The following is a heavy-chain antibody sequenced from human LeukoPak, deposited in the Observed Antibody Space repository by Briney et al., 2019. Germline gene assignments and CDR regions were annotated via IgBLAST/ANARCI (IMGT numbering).Heavy chain of an antibody. CDR3: ARGGQSKYDSSGYLNYFDY. CDR1: GFTFSSYV. V-gene: IGHV3-64*01. J-gene: IGHJ4*02. CDR2: ISSNGGST. D-gene: IGHD3-22*01. Sequence: PGGSLRLSCAASGFTFSSYVMYWVRQAPGKGLEYVSSISSNGGSTYYANSVKGRFTISRDNSKNTLYLQMGSLRAEDMAVCYCARGGQSKYDSSGYLNYFDYWGREPWSPSPQ.